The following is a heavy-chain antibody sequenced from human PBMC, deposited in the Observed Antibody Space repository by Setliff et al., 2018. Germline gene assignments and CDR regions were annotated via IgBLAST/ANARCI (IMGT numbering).Heavy chain of an antibody. D-gene: IGHD4-4*01. CDR3: ARADYIRYFYMDA. Sequence: KVSCKASGDTFSSYAINWVRQAPGQGLEWMGGIIPIFGTANYAQKFQGRLTITTVGSTSTAYMELSSLRSEDTAVYYCARADYIRYFYMDAWGKGTTVTVSS. V-gene: IGHV1-69*05. CDR2: IIPIFGTA. CDR1: GDTFSSYA. J-gene: IGHJ6*03.